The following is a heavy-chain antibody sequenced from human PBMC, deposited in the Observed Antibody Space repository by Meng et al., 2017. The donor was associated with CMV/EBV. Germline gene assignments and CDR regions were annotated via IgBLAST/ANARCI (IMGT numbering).Heavy chain of an antibody. V-gene: IGHV1-69*10. CDR3: AREGSGDYYDFWSGQGFDP. D-gene: IGHD3-3*01. Sequence: SVKVSCKASGGTFSSYAISWVRQAPGQGLEWMGGIIPILGIANYAQKFQGGVTITADKSTSTAYMELSSLRSEDTAVYYCAREGSGDYYDFWSGQGFDPWGQGTLVTVSS. CDR1: GGTFSSYA. CDR2: IIPILGIA. J-gene: IGHJ5*02.